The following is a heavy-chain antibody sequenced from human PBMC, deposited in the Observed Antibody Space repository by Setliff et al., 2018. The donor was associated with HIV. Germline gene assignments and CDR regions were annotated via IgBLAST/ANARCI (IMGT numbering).Heavy chain of an antibody. CDR1: GDSISGNY. V-gene: IGHV4-4*07. CDR2: IYTSGNT. CDR3: ARLRVSSSSQTFDH. D-gene: IGHD6-6*01. Sequence: SETLSLTCTVSGDSISGNYWTWIRQPAGKGLEWIGRIYTSGNTNYNPSLKSRVTMSVDTSKNQFSLDLTSVTPADTAVYYCARLRVSSSSQTFDHWGQGILVTVSS. J-gene: IGHJ4*02.